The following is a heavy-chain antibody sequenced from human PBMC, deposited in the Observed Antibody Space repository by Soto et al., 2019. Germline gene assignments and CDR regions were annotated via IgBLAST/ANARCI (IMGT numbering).Heavy chain of an antibody. CDR2: INAGNGDT. CDR3: ARDHYGSGSYYWFDP. V-gene: IGHV1-3*01. J-gene: IGHJ5*02. CDR1: GYTFNRDA. Sequence: ASVKVSCKASGYTFNRDAMHWVRQAPGQRVEWMGWINAGNGDTKYSEKFQGRVTITRDTSATTAYMELSSLRSEDTAVYYCARDHYGSGSYYWFDPWGQGTLVTVSS. D-gene: IGHD3-10*01.